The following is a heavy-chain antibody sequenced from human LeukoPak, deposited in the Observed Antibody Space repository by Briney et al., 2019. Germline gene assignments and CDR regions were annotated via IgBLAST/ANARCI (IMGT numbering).Heavy chain of an antibody. CDR1: GFTFSTYA. J-gene: IGHJ4*02. CDR3: ARGGGLTAMDNYFDY. D-gene: IGHD5-18*01. Sequence: GGSLRLSCAASGFTFSTYAMSWVRQAPGKGLEWVSSISSSSSYICYADSVKGRFTISRDNAKNSLYLQMNSLRAEDTAVYYCARGGGLTAMDNYFDYWGQGTLVTVSS. V-gene: IGHV3-21*01. CDR2: ISSSSSYI.